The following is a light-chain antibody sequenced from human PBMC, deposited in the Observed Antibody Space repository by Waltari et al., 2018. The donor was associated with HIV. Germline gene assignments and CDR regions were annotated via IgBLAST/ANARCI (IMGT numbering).Light chain of an antibody. CDR2: GTS. V-gene: IGKV3-20*01. Sequence: EIVLTQSPGTLSLSPGERATLSCRASQSVSTNYLTWYQQRPGQAPRLLIYGTSSRATGIPDRFSGRGSGTDFTLTISGLEPEDFAVYYCQQYDGSPWTFGQGTKVEIK. CDR1: QSVSTNY. J-gene: IGKJ1*01. CDR3: QQYDGSPWT.